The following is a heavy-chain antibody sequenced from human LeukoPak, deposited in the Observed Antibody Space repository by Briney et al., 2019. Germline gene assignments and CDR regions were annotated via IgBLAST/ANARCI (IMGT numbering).Heavy chain of an antibody. CDR3: ASDSHP. Sequence: GGSLRLSCAASGFTFSSYSMNWVRQAPGKGLEWVSYISSSSSTIYYADSVKGRFTISRDNAKNSLYLQMNRLRAEDTAVYYCASDSHPWGQGTMVTVSS. CDR1: GFTFSSYS. CDR2: ISSSSSTI. J-gene: IGHJ3*01. V-gene: IGHV3-48*04.